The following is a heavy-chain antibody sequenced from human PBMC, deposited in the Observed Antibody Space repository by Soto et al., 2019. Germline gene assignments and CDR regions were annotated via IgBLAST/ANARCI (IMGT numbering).Heavy chain of an antibody. CDR1: GGSFSGYY. CDR2: MYNSGST. Sequence: PSETLSLTCAVYGGSFSGYYWTWIRQPPGKGLEWIGFMYNSGSTHYNPSLKSRVTISLDTSKNQFSLNLRSVTAADTAVYYCESMGYHYGTGSYPLAYWGQGTLVTVSS. CDR3: ESMGYHYGTGSYPLAY. J-gene: IGHJ4*02. D-gene: IGHD3-10*01. V-gene: IGHV4-59*08.